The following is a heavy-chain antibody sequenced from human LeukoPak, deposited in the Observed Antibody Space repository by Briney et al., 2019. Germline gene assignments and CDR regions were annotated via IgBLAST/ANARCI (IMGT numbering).Heavy chain of an antibody. CDR2: INHSGST. J-gene: IGHJ4*02. Sequence: SETLSLTCAAYGGSFSGYYWSWIRQPPGKGLEWIGEINHSGSTNYNPSLKSRVTISVDTSKNQFSLKLSSVTAADTAVYYCARGQVGFAYGYWGQGTLVTVSS. CDR3: ARGQVGFAYGY. CDR1: GGSFSGYY. V-gene: IGHV4-34*01. D-gene: IGHD3-16*01.